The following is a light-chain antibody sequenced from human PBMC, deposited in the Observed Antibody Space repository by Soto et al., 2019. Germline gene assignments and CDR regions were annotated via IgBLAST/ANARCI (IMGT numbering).Light chain of an antibody. CDR3: QQSYSTTWT. V-gene: IGKV1-39*01. CDR1: QGISTY. J-gene: IGKJ1*01. Sequence: DIQMPQSPSSLSASVGDRVTITCRASQGISTYLNWYQQKPGKAPKLLIYAASSLQSGVPSRFSGSGSETDFTLTISSLQPEDFATYSCQQSYSTTWTFGQGTKVEIK. CDR2: AAS.